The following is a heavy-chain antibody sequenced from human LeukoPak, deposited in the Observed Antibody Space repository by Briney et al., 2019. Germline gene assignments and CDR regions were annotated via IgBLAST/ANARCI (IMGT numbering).Heavy chain of an antibody. J-gene: IGHJ3*02. D-gene: IGHD4-17*01. CDR3: ATDPDYGDYGAFDI. CDR1: GGTFSSYA. V-gene: IGHV1-69*13. Sequence: ASVKVSCKASGGTFSSYAISWVRQAPGQGLEWMGGIIPIFGTANYAQKFQGRVTITADVSTSTAYMELSSLRSEDTAVYYCATDPDYGDYGAFDIWGQGTMVTVSS. CDR2: IIPIFGTA.